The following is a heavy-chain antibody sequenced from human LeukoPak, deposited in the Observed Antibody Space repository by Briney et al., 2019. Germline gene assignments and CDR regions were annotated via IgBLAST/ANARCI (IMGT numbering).Heavy chain of an antibody. Sequence: SETLSLTCTMSGGSFSSDYWNWIRQPPGKGLEWIGYIYYSGSTNYNPFLKSRVTISVDTSKNQFSLKLSSVTAADTAVYYCASAYGIDAFDIWGQGTMVTVSS. V-gene: IGHV4-59*01. CDR3: ASAYGIDAFDI. CDR1: GGSFSSDY. D-gene: IGHD3-16*01. CDR2: IYYSGST. J-gene: IGHJ3*02.